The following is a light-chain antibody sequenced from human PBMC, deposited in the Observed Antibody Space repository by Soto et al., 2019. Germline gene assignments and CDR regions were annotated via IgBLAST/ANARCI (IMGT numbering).Light chain of an antibody. CDR1: QTISSRY. V-gene: IGKV3-20*01. J-gene: IGKJ5*01. CDR3: QQYGSSPPIT. Sequence: EIVLAQSPGTLSLSPGERATLSCRASQTISSRYLTWYQQKPGQAPRLLIYGASSRATGIPDRFSGSGSGTDFTLTISRLEPEDFAVYYCQQYGSSPPITFGQGTRLEI. CDR2: GAS.